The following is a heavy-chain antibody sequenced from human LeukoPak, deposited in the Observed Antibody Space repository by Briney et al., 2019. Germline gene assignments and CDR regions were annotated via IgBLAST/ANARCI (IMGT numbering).Heavy chain of an antibody. J-gene: IGHJ5*02. V-gene: IGHV5-51*01. CDR1: GYSFTSYW. Sequence: PGESLKISCKGSGYSFTSYWIGWVRQMPEKGLEWMGIIYPGDSDARYSPSFQGQVTISVDKSITTAYLQWSSLKASDSAMYYCARQITFGGVEFDPWGQGTLVTVSS. CDR3: ARQITFGGVEFDP. CDR2: IYPGDSDA. D-gene: IGHD3-16*01.